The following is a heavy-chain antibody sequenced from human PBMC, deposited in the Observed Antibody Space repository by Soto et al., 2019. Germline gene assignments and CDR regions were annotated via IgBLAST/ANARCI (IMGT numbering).Heavy chain of an antibody. V-gene: IGHV4-31*03. CDR2: IYYSGST. CDR3: ASSESLRKTIDY. J-gene: IGHJ4*02. CDR1: GGSISSGGYY. D-gene: IGHD5-12*01. Sequence: QVQLQESGPGLVKPSQTLSLTCTVSGGSISSGGYYWSWIRQHPGKGLEWIGYIYYSGSTYYSPSLKSRVTISVDTSKNQFSLKLSSVTAADTAVYYCASSESLRKTIDYWGQGTLVTVSS.